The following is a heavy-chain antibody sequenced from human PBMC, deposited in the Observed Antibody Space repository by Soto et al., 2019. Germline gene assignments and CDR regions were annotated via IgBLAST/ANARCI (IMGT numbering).Heavy chain of an antibody. V-gene: IGHV1-3*01. CDR3: ATDRTYYNSSGDTEF. Sequence: ASAEVSCKAYGNTVPNYAIHWVRHAHGQRLEWMGWINGGNGNTYYSEHFQGRVTFTRDTSAGTAYMELKNLRSDDTALYYCATDRTYYNSSGDTEFWGQETLVTVSS. J-gene: IGHJ4*02. CDR1: GNTVPNYA. CDR2: INGGNGNT. D-gene: IGHD3-22*01.